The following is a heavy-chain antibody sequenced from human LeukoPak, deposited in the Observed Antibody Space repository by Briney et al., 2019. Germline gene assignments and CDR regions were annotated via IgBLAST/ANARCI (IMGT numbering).Heavy chain of an antibody. CDR1: GGYISTDY. D-gene: IGHD3-9*01. Sequence: SETLSLTCTVSGGYISTDYWSWIRQPTGKGLEWIGHVYYTGSTNYNPSLKSRVTISVDTSKNQFSLKLGSVTAADTAVFYCARSQGKNDWSYFDSWGQGTLVTVSS. V-gene: IGHV4-59*01. J-gene: IGHJ4*02. CDR3: ARSQGKNDWSYFDS. CDR2: VYYTGST.